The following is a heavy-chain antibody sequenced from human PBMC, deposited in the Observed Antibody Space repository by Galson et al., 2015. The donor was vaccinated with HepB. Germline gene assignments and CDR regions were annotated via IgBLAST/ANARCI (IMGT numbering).Heavy chain of an antibody. Sequence: SLRLSCAASGFTFSSYGMHWVRQAPGKGLGWVAVISYDGSNKYYADSVKGRFTISRDNSKNTLYLQMNSLRAEDTAVYYCAKLAGTTAFGVDAFDIWGQGTMVTVSS. CDR1: GFTFSSYG. CDR3: AKLAGTTAFGVDAFDI. D-gene: IGHD1-1*01. J-gene: IGHJ3*02. CDR2: ISYDGSNK. V-gene: IGHV3-30*18.